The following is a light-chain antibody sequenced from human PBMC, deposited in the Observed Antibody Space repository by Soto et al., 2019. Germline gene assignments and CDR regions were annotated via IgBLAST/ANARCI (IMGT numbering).Light chain of an antibody. CDR3: QQYDRFSHT. Sequence: IQVTQSPSTLSASVGDSVTITCRTSQTINNWLAWYQQKPGKAPNLLIYKVSNLQSGVPSRFSGSGSGTEFTLTIGSLQPDDFATYYCQQYDRFSHTFGQGTKVDIK. V-gene: IGKV1-5*03. CDR1: QTINNW. J-gene: IGKJ1*01. CDR2: KVS.